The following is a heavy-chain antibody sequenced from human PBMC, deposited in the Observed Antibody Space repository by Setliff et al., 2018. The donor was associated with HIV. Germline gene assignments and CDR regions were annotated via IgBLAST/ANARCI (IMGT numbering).Heavy chain of an antibody. Sequence: SETLSLTCTVSGGSISSGTYFWSWIRQPAGKGLEWIGHIHTSGNANYNPSLNSRVTISVDTSKNHFSLKLSSVTAAGTALYYCARNDFGVVRGADYFDYWGQGTLVTVSS. V-gene: IGHV4-61*09. CDR1: GGSISSGTYF. CDR3: ARNDFGVVRGADYFDY. J-gene: IGHJ4*02. D-gene: IGHD3-10*01. CDR2: IHTSGNA.